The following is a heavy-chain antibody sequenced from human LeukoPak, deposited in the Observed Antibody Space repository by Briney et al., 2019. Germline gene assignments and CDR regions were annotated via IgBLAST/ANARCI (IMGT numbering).Heavy chain of an antibody. J-gene: IGHJ4*02. CDR1: GFTFSNYA. Sequence: GGSLRLSCAASGFTFSNYAMSWVRQAPGKGLEWVAVIWYDGSNKYYADSVKGRFTISRDNSKNTLYLQMNSLRAEDTAVYYCARYSSSWYSILDYWGQGTLVTVSS. D-gene: IGHD6-13*01. V-gene: IGHV3-33*08. CDR3: ARYSSSWYSILDY. CDR2: IWYDGSNK.